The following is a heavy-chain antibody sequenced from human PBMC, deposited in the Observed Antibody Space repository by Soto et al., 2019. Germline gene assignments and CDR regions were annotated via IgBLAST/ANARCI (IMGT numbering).Heavy chain of an antibody. J-gene: IGHJ4*02. CDR3: ARGYSFAFDY. D-gene: IGHD2-21*01. V-gene: IGHV3-48*02. Sequence: GGSLRLSCAASGFTFSAYSMNWVRQAPGKGLEWIAHIAGGGVTTYYAASVKGRFTISRDSGKNMLYLQMDSLQDEDTAFYYYARGYSFAFDYWGQGTLVTVSS. CDR2: IAGGGVTT. CDR1: GFTFSAYS.